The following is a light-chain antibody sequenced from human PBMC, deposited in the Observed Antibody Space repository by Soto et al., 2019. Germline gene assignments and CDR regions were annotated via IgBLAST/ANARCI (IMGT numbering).Light chain of an antibody. J-gene: IGKJ1*01. CDR1: QSISSW. Sequence: DIQMTQAPSTLSXSVGXXVTITCRASQSISSWLAWYQQKPGKAPKLLIYDASSLESGVPSRFSGSGSGTEFTLTISSLQPDDFATYYCQQYNSYWTFGQGTKVDIK. V-gene: IGKV1-5*01. CDR2: DAS. CDR3: QQYNSYWT.